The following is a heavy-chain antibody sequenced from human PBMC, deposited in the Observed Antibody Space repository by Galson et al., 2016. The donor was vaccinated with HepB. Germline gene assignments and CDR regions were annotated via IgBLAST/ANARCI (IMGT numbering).Heavy chain of an antibody. V-gene: IGHV3-7*03. J-gene: IGHJ4*02. CDR2: IYQDGSEK. CDR3: ARNHGGWSPYYFDY. D-gene: IGHD6-19*01. CDR1: GFTFSRYW. Sequence: SLRLSCAASGFTFSRYWMHWVRQAPGKGLEWVANIYQDGSEKSYVDSAKGRFTISRDNAKNSLYLQMRSLRAEDTAVYYCARNHGGWSPYYFDYWGQGTLVTVSS.